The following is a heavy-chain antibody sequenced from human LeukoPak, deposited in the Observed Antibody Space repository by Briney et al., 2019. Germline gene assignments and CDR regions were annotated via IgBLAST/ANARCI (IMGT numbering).Heavy chain of an antibody. CDR3: ASVRIPLTWDS. Sequence: GGSVTFTCAASGFTFSSYEMNWVRQAPGKGLEGVSYISSSGSTIYYADSVKGRFTISRDNDNNSLYLKMNSLRAEDTAVYYCASVRIPLTWDSSGQGPLVTVSS. D-gene: IGHD2-21*01. J-gene: IGHJ4*02. CDR2: ISSSGSTI. CDR1: GFTFSSYE. V-gene: IGHV3-48*03.